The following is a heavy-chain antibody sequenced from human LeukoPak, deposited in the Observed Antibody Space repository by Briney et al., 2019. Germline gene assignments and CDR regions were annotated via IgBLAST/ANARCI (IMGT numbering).Heavy chain of an antibody. V-gene: IGHV1-3*01. D-gene: IGHD5-24*01. CDR3: AREIDRDGYNRFFDY. J-gene: IGHJ4*02. Sequence: ASVKVSCKASGYTFTTYVMHWVRQAPGQRLEWMGWINAGNGNTRYSQKFQGRVTITRDTSASTAFMDLTSLRSEDTVIYYCAREIDRDGYNRFFDYWGQGTLVTVSS. CDR2: INAGNGNT. CDR1: GYTFTTYV.